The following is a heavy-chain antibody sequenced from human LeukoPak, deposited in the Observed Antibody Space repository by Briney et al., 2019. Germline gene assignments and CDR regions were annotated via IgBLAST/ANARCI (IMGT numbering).Heavy chain of an antibody. CDR2: ISAYNGNT. CDR1: GYTFTSYG. D-gene: IGHD4-17*01. J-gene: IGHJ3*02. Sequence: GASVKVSCKASGYTFTSYGISWVRQAPGQGLEWMGWISAYNGNTNYAQKLQGRVTMTTDTSTSTAYMELRSLRSDDTAVYYCARLATVTTLGAFDIWGQGTMVTVSS. CDR3: ARLATVTTLGAFDI. V-gene: IGHV1-18*01.